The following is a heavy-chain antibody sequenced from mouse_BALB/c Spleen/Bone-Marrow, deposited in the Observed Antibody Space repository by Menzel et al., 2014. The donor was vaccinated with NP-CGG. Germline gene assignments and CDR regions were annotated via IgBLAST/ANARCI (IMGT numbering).Heavy chain of an antibody. CDR3: AREKIYGNYLWYFDV. CDR1: GYTFTSSW. J-gene: IGHJ1*01. Sequence: QVQLQQSGSVLVRPGASVKLPCKASGYTFTSSWMHWAKQRPGQGLEWIGEIHPNSGNTNYNEKFKGKATLTVDTSSSTAYVDLSSLTSEDSAVYYCAREKIYGNYLWYFDVWGAGTTVTVFS. CDR2: IHPNSGNT. V-gene: IGHV1S130*01. D-gene: IGHD2-1*01.